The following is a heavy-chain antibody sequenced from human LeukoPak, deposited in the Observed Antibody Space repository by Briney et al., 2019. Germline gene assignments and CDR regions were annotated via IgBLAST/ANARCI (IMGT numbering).Heavy chain of an antibody. CDR3: ARDAPRITMVRGVII. V-gene: IGHV3-21*01. D-gene: IGHD3-10*01. CDR1: GFTFSSYS. J-gene: IGHJ4*02. Sequence: GGSLRLSCAASGFTFSSYSMNWVSQAPGKGLEWVSSISSSSSYIYYADSVKGRFTISRDNAKNSLYLQMNSLRAEDTAVYYCARDAPRITMVRGVIIWGQGTLVTVSS. CDR2: ISSSSSYI.